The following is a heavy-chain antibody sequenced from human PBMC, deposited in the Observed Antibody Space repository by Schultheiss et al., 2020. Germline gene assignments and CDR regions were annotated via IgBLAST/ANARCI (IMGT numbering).Heavy chain of an antibody. V-gene: IGHV1-8*01. CDR2: MNPNSGNT. CDR3: ATGVRDSSGREYFQH. D-gene: IGHD6-19*01. CDR1: GYTFTSFD. Sequence: ASVKVSCKASGYTFTSFDISWVRQASGQGLEWMGWMNPNSGNTGYAQKFQGRVSMTRNSSISTAYMELSNLRSEDTAMYYCATGVRDSSGREYFQHWGQGTLVTVSS. J-gene: IGHJ1*01.